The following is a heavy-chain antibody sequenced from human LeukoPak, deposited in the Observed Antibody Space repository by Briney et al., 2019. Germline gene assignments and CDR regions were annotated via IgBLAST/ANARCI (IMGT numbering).Heavy chain of an antibody. V-gene: IGHV5-51*01. D-gene: IGHD6-6*01. CDR2: IYPDDSNT. Sequence: GDSLKISCEGSGYSFTTFWIGWVRQMPGKGLEWVGIIYPDDSNTRYSPSFQGQVTISADKSINTAYLQWSSLKASDTAMYYCARSVSRGYSSSSPFDYWGQGTLVTVSS. CDR1: GYSFTTFW. J-gene: IGHJ4*02. CDR3: ARSVSRGYSSSSPFDY.